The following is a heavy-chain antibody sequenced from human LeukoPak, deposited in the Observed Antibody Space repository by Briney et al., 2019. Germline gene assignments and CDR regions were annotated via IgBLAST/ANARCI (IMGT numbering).Heavy chain of an antibody. J-gene: IGHJ4*02. CDR1: GGSISSYY. CDR2: IYNTGNT. D-gene: IGHD3-10*01. CDR3: ARETPYGSGSYPFDY. V-gene: IGHV4-59*01. Sequence: PSETLSLTCTVSGGSISSYYWNWIRQPPGKGLEWIGYIYNTGNTNNNPSLKSRVTISVDTSKNDFSLKLSSVTAADTAVYYCARETPYGSGSYPFDYWGQGILVTVSS.